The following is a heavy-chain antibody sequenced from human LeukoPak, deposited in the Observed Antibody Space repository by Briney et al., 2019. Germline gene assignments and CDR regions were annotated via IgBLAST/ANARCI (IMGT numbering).Heavy chain of an antibody. J-gene: IGHJ4*02. CDR3: ALLGDGYNYFDY. Sequence: GGSLRLSCAASGFTFSSYVMSWARQAPGKGLEWVSGISGSGGSTYYADSVKGRFTISRDNSKNTLYLQMNSLRAEDTAVYYCALLGDGYNYFDYWDQGTLVTVSS. CDR1: GFTFSSYV. D-gene: IGHD5-24*01. V-gene: IGHV3-23*01. CDR2: ISGSGGST.